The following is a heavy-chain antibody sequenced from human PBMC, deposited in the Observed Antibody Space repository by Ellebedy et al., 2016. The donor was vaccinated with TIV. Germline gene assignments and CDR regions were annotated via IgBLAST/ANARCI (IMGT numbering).Heavy chain of an antibody. J-gene: IGHJ4*02. Sequence: AASVKVSCKVSGYTLTELSMHWARQAPGKGLEWMGGFDPEDGETIYAQKFQGRVTMTEDTSTDTAYMELSSLRSEDTAVYYCARFDRWNLHFDYWGQGTLVTVSS. V-gene: IGHV1-24*01. CDR2: FDPEDGET. CDR1: GYTLTELS. CDR3: ARFDRWNLHFDY. D-gene: IGHD1-1*01.